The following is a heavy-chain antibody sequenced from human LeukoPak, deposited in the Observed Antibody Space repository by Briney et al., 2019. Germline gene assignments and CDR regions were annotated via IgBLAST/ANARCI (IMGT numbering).Heavy chain of an antibody. CDR3: VYSGDYEKGY. CDR1: GFIFSSYS. Sequence: PGGSLRLSCAASGFIFSSYSMSWVRQAPGKGLEWVSSISTSSSYIYYADSVKGRFTISRDNAKNSLYLQMNSLRAEDTAMYYCVYSGDYEKGYWGQGTLVTVSS. CDR2: ISTSSSYI. D-gene: IGHD4-17*01. J-gene: IGHJ4*02. V-gene: IGHV3-21*01.